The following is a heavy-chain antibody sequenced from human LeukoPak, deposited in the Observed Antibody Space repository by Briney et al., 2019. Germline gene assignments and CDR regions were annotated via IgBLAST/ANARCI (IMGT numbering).Heavy chain of an antibody. CDR3: ARQVAVAGAFDY. CDR1: GYTFTSYW. V-gene: IGHV5-51*01. D-gene: IGHD6-19*01. J-gene: IGHJ4*02. CDR2: IYPDDSDT. Sequence: GASVKVSCKASGYTFTSYWIGWVRQMPGKGLEWMGIIYPDDSDTRYSPSFQGQVTISADKSISTAYLQWSSLKASDTAMYYCARQVAVAGAFDYWGQGTLVTVSS.